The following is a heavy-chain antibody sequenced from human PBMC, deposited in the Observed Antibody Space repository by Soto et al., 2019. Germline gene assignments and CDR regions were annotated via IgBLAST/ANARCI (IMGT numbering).Heavy chain of an antibody. V-gene: IGHV4-30-4*01. CDR2: IYYSGST. D-gene: IGHD2-15*01. CDR3: ARDLLEGDYFDY. J-gene: IGHJ4*02. CDR1: GGSISSGDYY. Sequence: PSETLSLTCTVSGGSISSGDYYWSWIRQPPGKGLEWIGYIYYSGSTYYNPSLKSRVTISVDTSKNQFSLKLSSVTAADTAVYYCARDLLEGDYFDYWGQGTLVTVSS.